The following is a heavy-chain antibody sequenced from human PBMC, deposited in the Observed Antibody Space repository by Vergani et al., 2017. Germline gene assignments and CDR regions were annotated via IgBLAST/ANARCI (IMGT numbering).Heavy chain of an antibody. Sequence: QVQLQQSGPGLVKPSQTLSLTCAISGDSVSSNSAAWNWIRQSPSRGLEWLGRTYYRSKWYNDYAVSVKSRITINPDTSKNQFSLQLNSVTAADTAVYYCARGHYGDYPEPFWYFDLWGRGTLVTVSS. CDR3: ARGHYGDYPEPFWYFDL. CDR2: TYYRSKWYN. J-gene: IGHJ2*01. CDR1: GDSVSSNSAA. D-gene: IGHD4-17*01. V-gene: IGHV6-1*01.